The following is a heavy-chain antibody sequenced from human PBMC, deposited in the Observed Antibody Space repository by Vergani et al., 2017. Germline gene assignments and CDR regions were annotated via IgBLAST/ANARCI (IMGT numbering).Heavy chain of an antibody. J-gene: IGHJ4*02. D-gene: IGHD2-21*02. V-gene: IGHV3-23*04. CDR2: ISGSGGST. CDR3: ARDLGAYCGGDCYSGDY. CDR1: GFTFSSYA. Sequence: EVQLVESGGGLVKPGGSLRLSCAASGFTFSSYAMSWVHQAPGKGLEWVSAISGSGGSTYYADSVKGRFTISRDNSKNTLYLQMNSLRAEDTAVYYCARDLGAYCGGDCYSGDYWGQGTLVTVSS.